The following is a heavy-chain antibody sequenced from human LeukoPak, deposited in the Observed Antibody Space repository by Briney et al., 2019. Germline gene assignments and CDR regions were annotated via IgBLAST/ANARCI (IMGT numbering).Heavy chain of an antibody. CDR2: INWNGGST. J-gene: IGHJ4*02. V-gene: IGHV3-20*04. CDR1: GFTFDDYG. D-gene: IGHD4-17*01. Sequence: GGSLRLSCAASGFTFDDYGMNWVRQAPGKGLEWVSGINWNGGSTGYADSVKGRFTISRDNAKNSLYLDMNSLRAEDTAVYYCARGHTAVTRHFDFWGQGTLVTVSS. CDR3: ARGHTAVTRHFDF.